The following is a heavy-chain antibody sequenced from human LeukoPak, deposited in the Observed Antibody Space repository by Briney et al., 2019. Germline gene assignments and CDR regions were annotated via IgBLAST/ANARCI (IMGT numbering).Heavy chain of an antibody. V-gene: IGHV4-59*01. CDR3: ARDPATDAFDI. CDR1: GGSISSYY. Sequence: SETLSLTCTVSGGSISSYYWSWLRQPPGKGLEWIGYIYYSGSTNYNPSLKSRVTISVDTSKNQFSLKLSSVTAADTAVYYCARDPATDAFDIWGQGTMVTVSS. D-gene: IGHD1-26*01. CDR2: IYYSGST. J-gene: IGHJ3*02.